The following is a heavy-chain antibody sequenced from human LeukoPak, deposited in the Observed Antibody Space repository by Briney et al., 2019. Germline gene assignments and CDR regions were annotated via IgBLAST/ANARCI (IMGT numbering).Heavy chain of an antibody. Sequence: PSETLSLTCAVSGGSISSGGYYWSWIRQHPGKGLEWIGYIYYSGSTNYNPSLKSRVTISVDTSKNQFSLKLSSVTAADTAVYYCARVYDYVLGYWGQGTLVTVSS. CDR1: GGSISSGGYY. CDR2: IYYSGST. J-gene: IGHJ4*02. V-gene: IGHV4-61*08. CDR3: ARVYDYVLGY. D-gene: IGHD3-16*01.